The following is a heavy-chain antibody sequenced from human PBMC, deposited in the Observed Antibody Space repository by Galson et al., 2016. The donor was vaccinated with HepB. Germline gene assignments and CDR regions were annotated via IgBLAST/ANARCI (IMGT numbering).Heavy chain of an antibody. CDR2: ISYTGSS. J-gene: IGHJ6*04. CDR1: GGSINSGDYY. Sequence: TLSLTCTVSGGSINSGDYYWSWVRQSPGKGLEWIGYISYTGSSYYNPSLKSRITFSVDSSKNQFSLNLNSVTAADTAVHYCARQPALGSLIYYYGMDVWGKGTTVTVSS. CDR3: ARQPALGSLIYYYGMDV. V-gene: IGHV4-30-4*01. D-gene: IGHD3-16*01.